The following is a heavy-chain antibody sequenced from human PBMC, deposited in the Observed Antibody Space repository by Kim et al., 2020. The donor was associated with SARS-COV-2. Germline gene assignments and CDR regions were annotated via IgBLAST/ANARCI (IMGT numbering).Heavy chain of an antibody. CDR3: VRRIGSIDYFDS. D-gene: IGHD6-25*01. CDR1: GGASTSDDYY. V-gene: IGHV4-30-4*01. Sequence: SETLSLTCTVSGGASTSDDYYWSWIRQPPGMGPEWIGYIHYIGSTYYNPSLNSRVTISVDTSKKQFSLKLSSVTAADTAVYYCVRRIGSIDYFDSWGQGTLVTVSS. CDR2: IHYIGST. J-gene: IGHJ4*02.